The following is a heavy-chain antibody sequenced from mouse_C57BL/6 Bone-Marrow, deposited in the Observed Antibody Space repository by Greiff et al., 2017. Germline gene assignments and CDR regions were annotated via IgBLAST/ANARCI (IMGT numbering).Heavy chain of an antibody. CDR1: GYTFTSYW. Sequence: QVQLQQPGAELVRPGSSVKLSCKASGYTFTSYWMHWVKQRPIQGLDWIGNIDPSDSETHYNQKFKDKATLTVDKSSSPAYMQLSSLTSEDSAVDYCARCFYCDYWGQGTTLTVSS. CDR2: IDPSDSET. J-gene: IGHJ2*01. V-gene: IGHV1-52*01. CDR3: ARCFYCDY.